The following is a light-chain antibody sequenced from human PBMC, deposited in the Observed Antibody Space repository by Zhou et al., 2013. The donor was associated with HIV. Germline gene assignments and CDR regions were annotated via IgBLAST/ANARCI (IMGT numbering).Light chain of an antibody. CDR3: MQGLHTWT. V-gene: IGKV2-29*03. CDR2: EAS. CDR1: QSLVHSDGKAY. Sequence: DIVLTQTPLSLSVTPGQPASIFCKSSQSLVHSDGKAYLYWYLQKPGQSPQLLVYEASSRFSGVPDRFSGSGSGTDFTLKISRVEAEDVGIYYCMQGLHTWTFGQGTKVEIK. J-gene: IGKJ1*01.